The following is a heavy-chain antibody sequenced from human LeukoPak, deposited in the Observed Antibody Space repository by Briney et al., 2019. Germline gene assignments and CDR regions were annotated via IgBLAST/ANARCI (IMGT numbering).Heavy chain of an antibody. Sequence: GGSLRLSCAASGFTFSSYAMTWVRQAPGKGLEWVSSISGGGDTTYYADSVRGRFTISRDNSKNTLSVQMNNLRAEDTAVYYCSKQRTEVVVAATNYWGQGTLVTVSS. V-gene: IGHV3-23*01. D-gene: IGHD2-15*01. J-gene: IGHJ4*02. CDR3: SKQRTEVVVAATNY. CDR1: GFTFSSYA. CDR2: ISGGGDTT.